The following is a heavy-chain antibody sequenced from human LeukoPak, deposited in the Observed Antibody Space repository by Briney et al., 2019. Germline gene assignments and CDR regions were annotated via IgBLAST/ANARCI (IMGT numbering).Heavy chain of an antibody. CDR2: ISYDGSNK. Sequence: PGRSLRLSCVASGFTFSNYGMHWVRQAPGKGLEWVAVISYDGSNKYYADSVKGRFTISRDNSKNTLYLQMNSLRAEDTAVYYCAKGSGSYTYYYGMDVWGQGTTVTVSS. CDR1: GFTFSNYG. V-gene: IGHV3-30*18. J-gene: IGHJ6*02. CDR3: AKGSGSYTYYYGMDV. D-gene: IGHD1-26*01.